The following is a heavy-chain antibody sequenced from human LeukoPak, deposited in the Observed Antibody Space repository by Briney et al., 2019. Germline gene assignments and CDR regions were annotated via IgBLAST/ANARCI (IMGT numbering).Heavy chain of an antibody. D-gene: IGHD6-13*01. Sequence: GGSLRLSCAASGFTLSDYWMSWVRQAPGKGLEWVANINQDGSDENYVDSVKGRFTISRDDAKNSLYLQMNSLRAEDTAVYYCARAAAGTRAFDIWGQGTMVTVSS. CDR3: ARAAAGTRAFDI. CDR1: GFTLSDYW. CDR2: INQDGSDE. J-gene: IGHJ3*02. V-gene: IGHV3-7*01.